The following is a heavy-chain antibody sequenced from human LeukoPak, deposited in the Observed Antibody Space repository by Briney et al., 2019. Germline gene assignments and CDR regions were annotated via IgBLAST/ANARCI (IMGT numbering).Heavy chain of an antibody. CDR3: AKAASSSWPSYYYGMDV. CDR2: ITGSGGNT. Sequence: GGSLRLSRAAPGFIFSSYSMSWVRQAPGKGLEWVSVITGSGGNTYYADSVKGRFTISKDNSKNTVYLQMSSLRVDDTAVYYCAKAASSSWPSYYYGMDVWGQGTTVTVSS. D-gene: IGHD6-13*01. J-gene: IGHJ6*02. CDR1: GFIFSSYS. V-gene: IGHV3-23*01.